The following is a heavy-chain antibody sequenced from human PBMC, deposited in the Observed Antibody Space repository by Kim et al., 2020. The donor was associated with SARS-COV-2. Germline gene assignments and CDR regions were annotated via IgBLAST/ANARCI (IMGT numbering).Heavy chain of an antibody. J-gene: IGHJ4*02. V-gene: IGHV4-4*09. Sequence: NPSLKSRVAKSVDTSKNQSALKLSSVTAADTAVYYCARNYGYGSGSFYSYWGQGILVTVSS. CDR3: ARNYGYGSGSFYSY. D-gene: IGHD3-10*01.